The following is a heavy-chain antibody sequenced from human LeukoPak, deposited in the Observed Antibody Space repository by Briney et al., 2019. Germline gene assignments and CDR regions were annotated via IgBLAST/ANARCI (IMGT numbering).Heavy chain of an antibody. D-gene: IGHD6-19*01. J-gene: IGHJ4*02. Sequence: GGSLRLSCTVSGFTVSSNSMSWVRQAPGKGLEWVSAISGSGGSTYYTDSVKGRFTISRDNSKNTLYLQMNSLRVEDTAVYYCAKDTSTIAVAGTCFDYWGQGTLVTVSS. V-gene: IGHV3-23*01. CDR1: GFTVSSNS. CDR2: ISGSGGST. CDR3: AKDTSTIAVAGTCFDY.